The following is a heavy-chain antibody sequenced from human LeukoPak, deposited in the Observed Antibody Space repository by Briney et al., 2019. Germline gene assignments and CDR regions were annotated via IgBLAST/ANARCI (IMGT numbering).Heavy chain of an antibody. CDR3: ARGLYGSGSYSNRPLDY. V-gene: IGHV4-59*01. CDR2: IYYSGST. D-gene: IGHD3-10*01. Sequence: PSETLSLTCTVSGGSISSYYWSWIRQPPGKGLEWIGYIYYSGSTNYNPSLKSRVTISVDTSKNQFPLKLSSVTAADTAVYYCARGLYGSGSYSNRPLDYWGQGTLVTVSS. J-gene: IGHJ4*02. CDR1: GGSISSYY.